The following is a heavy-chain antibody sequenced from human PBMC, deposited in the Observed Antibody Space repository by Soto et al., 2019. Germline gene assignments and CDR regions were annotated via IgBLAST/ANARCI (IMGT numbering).Heavy chain of an antibody. CDR3: ASTYYYDSSGYSPPHY. D-gene: IGHD3-22*01. V-gene: IGHV4-31*03. Sequence: SETLSLTCSVSGGSISSGGYYWSWIRQHPGKGLEWIGYIYYSGSTYYNPSLKSRVTISVDTSKNQFSLKLSSVTAADTAVYYXASTYYYDSSGYSPPHYWGQGTLVTVSS. CDR1: GGSISSGGYY. CDR2: IYYSGST. J-gene: IGHJ4*02.